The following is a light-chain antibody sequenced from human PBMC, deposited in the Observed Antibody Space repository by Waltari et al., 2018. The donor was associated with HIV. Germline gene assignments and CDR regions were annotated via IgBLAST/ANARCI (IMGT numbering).Light chain of an antibody. Sequence: QSVSTQPPSISAAPGPKVTISCPCSSSHIATNYVSWYLHVPGKAPKLLIYDTHKRATGIPDRFSASKSGTSANLVITGLQTGDEADYYCGTWDRILRAAIFGGGTKVTVL. CDR1: SSHIATNY. V-gene: IGLV1-51*01. J-gene: IGLJ2*01. CDR3: GTWDRILRAAI. CDR2: DTH.